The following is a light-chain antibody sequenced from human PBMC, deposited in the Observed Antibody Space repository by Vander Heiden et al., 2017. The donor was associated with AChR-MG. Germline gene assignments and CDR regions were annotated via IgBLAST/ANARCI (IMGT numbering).Light chain of an antibody. CDR1: SSDVGGYKY. J-gene: IGLJ3*02. Sequence: QSALTQPASVSGSPGQSITISCTGTSSDVGGYKYVSWYQQHPGKAPKLMIYDVSNRPSGISIRFSGSKSANTASLAISGLQAEDEADYYCSSYTSSSTWLFGGGTKLTVL. CDR3: SSYTSSSTWL. V-gene: IGLV2-14*03. CDR2: DVS.